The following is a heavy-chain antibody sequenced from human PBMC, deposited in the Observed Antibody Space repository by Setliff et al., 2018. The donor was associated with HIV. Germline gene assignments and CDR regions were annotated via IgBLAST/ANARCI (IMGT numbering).Heavy chain of an antibody. CDR1: GFTLSDYY. Sequence: PGGSLRLSCAVSGFTLSDYYMNWVRQAPGKGLEWIGRIKSKTDGGKTDDASPVKGRFTISRDDSKNTLYLQMNSLKTEDTGVYFCATDNGPSYSMDIWGQGTTVTVSS. D-gene: IGHD2-21*01. CDR3: ATDNGPSYSMDI. V-gene: IGHV3-15*01. J-gene: IGHJ6*02. CDR2: IKSKTDGGKT.